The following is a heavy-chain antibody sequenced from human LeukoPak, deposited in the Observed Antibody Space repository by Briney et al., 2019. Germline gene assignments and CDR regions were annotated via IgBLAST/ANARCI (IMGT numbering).Heavy chain of an antibody. V-gene: IGHV1-18*01. CDR2: ISAYNGNT. CDR1: GYTFTSYG. D-gene: IGHD3-3*01. CDR3: ARDLSITIFGVVTDYFDY. J-gene: IGHJ4*02. Sequence: ASVKVSCKASGYTFTSYGISWVRQAPGQGLEWMGWISAYNGNTNYAQKFQGRVTMTRDTSISTAYMELSRLRSDDTAVYYCARDLSITIFGVVTDYFDYWGQGTLVTVSS.